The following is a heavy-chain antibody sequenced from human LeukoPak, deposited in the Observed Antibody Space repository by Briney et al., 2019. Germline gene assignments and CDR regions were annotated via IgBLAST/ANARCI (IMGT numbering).Heavy chain of an antibody. J-gene: IGHJ4*02. Sequence: PGGSLRLSCAASGFTFSGYIMNWVRQAPGKGLEWVSFIGTSGNPIYYADSVKGRFTVSRDNAKNSLYLQMNSLRAEDTAVYYCARDDVPVIWGQGTLVTVSS. CDR2: IGTSGNPI. CDR1: GFTFSGYI. CDR3: ARDDVPVI. D-gene: IGHD2/OR15-2a*01. V-gene: IGHV3-48*01.